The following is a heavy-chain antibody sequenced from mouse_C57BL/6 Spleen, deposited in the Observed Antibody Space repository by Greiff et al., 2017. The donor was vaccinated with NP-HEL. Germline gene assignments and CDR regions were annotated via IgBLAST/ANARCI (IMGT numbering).Heavy chain of an antibody. D-gene: IGHD1-1*01. V-gene: IGHV14-2*01. CDR3: ARWEVVATEYFDY. CDR1: GFNIKDYY. J-gene: IGHJ2*01. CDR2: IDPEDGET. Sequence: VQLKESGAELVKPGASVKLSCTASGFNIKDYYMHWVKQRTEQGLEWIGRIDPEDGETKYAPKFQGKATITADTSSNTAYLQLSSLTSEDTAVYYCARWEVVATEYFDYWGQGTTLTVSS.